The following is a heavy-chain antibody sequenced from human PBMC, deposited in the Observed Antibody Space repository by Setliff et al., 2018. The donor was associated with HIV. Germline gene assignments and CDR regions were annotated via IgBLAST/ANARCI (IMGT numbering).Heavy chain of an antibody. Sequence: LGESLKISCRGSGYRFTDYWIGWVRQMPGKGLEWMGIIYPGDSDIQYSPSLQGQVTISADKSTSTAFLQWSSLKASDTAMYYCARIPRWYYYYMDVWGKGTTVTVSS. V-gene: IGHV5-51*01. CDR3: ARIPRWYYYYMDV. CDR2: IYPGDSDI. CDR1: GYRFTDYW. J-gene: IGHJ6*03. D-gene: IGHD2-15*01.